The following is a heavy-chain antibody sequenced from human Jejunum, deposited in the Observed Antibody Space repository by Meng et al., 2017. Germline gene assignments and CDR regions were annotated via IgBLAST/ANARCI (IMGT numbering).Heavy chain of an antibody. CDR2: VYHSGST. Sequence: VPLAGSGPGLVKPSEPLSLTCAVSGGSIESNNWWTWIRQPPGQGLEWIGEVYHSGSTHYNPSLQSRVTISIDNSKNRFSLSLNSVTAADTAIYYCARADYVRYFDLWGRGTLVTVSS. CDR3: ARADYVRYFDL. D-gene: IGHD3-10*02. CDR1: GGSIESNNW. V-gene: IGHV4-4*02. J-gene: IGHJ2*01.